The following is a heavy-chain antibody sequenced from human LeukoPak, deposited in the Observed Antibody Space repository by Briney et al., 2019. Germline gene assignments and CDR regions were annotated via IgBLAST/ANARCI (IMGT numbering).Heavy chain of an antibody. J-gene: IGHJ5*02. V-gene: IGHV1-2*02. CDR3: ARGLEMAVGATRWFDP. D-gene: IGHD1-26*01. CDR1: GYTFTGYY. Sequence: ASVKVSCKASGYTFTGYYMHWVRQAPGQGLEWMGWINPNSGGTNYAQKFQGRVTMTRDTSISTAYMELSRLRSDDTAVYYCARGLEMAVGATRWFDPWGQGTLVTVSS. CDR2: INPNSGGT.